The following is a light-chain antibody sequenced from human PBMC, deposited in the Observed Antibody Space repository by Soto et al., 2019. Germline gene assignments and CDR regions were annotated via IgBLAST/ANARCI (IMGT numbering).Light chain of an antibody. CDR1: SSDVGGYNY. CDR2: DVS. Sequence: QSALTQPASVSGSPGQSITISCTGTSSDVGGYNYVSWYQQHPGKAPKLMIYDVSNRPSGVSNRFSGSKSGDTASLTISGLQADDEADYYCNSYTSSSTSYVFGTGTKVNVL. CDR3: NSYTSSSTSYV. V-gene: IGLV2-14*01. J-gene: IGLJ1*01.